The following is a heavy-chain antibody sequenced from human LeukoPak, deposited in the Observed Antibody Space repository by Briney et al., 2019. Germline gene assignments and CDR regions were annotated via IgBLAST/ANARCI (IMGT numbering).Heavy chain of an antibody. CDR2: IYHSGSG. J-gene: IGHJ3*01. CDR3: TRKATTGPTKAAFDV. D-gene: IGHD4-17*01. CDR1: GGTISSYY. V-gene: IGHV4-59*04. Sequence: SETLSLICTVSGGTISSYYWGWIRQPPGRGLEWIGHIYHSGSGYYNPSLKSRVAMSVDTSKNQFSLKLSSVTAVDTAVYYCTRKATTGPTKAAFDVWGQGTMVTVSS.